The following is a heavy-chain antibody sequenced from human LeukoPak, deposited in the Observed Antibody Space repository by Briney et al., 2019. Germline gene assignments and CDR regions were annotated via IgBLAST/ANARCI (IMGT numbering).Heavy chain of an antibody. J-gene: IGHJ4*02. CDR3: ARTLYIASAPGGFDY. CDR2: INPKNAAT. D-gene: IGHD3-16*01. CDR1: GYTFTGHY. Sequence: APVKVSCKASGYTFTGHYIHWVRQAPGQGLEWMGWINPKNAATNYAQKFQGRVTMTRDTSTGTVYMEVNALRSDDTAVYYCARTLYIASAPGGFDYWGQGTLVTVSS. V-gene: IGHV1-2*02.